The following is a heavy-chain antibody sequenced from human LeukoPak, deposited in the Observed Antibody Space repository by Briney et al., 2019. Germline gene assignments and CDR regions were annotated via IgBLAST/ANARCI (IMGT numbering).Heavy chain of an antibody. CDR1: GFTFSSYG. CDR2: IWYDGSNK. J-gene: IGHJ6*02. V-gene: IGHV3-33*01. Sequence: PGGSLRLSCAASGFTFSSYGMHWVRQAPGKGLEWVAVIWYDGSNKYYADSVKGRFTISRDNSKNTLYLQMNSLRAEDTAVYYCARERGVFDYSNYLGLGQQLAHGGYYGMDVWGQGTTVTVSS. D-gene: IGHD4-11*01. CDR3: ARERGVFDYSNYLGLGQQLAHGGYYGMDV.